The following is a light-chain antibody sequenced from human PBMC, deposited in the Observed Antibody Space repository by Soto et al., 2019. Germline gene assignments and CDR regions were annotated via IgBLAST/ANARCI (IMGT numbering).Light chain of an antibody. Sequence: DIQMTQSPSTLSASVGDRVTFGCRASQSIVDWLAWYQQKPGKAPKLLIYKASNLESGVPSRFGGSGSGSEFTLTISSLQPEDFATYYCQQLAGFPITFGQGTRLEIK. CDR2: KAS. V-gene: IGKV1-5*03. J-gene: IGKJ5*01. CDR3: QQLAGFPIT. CDR1: QSIVDW.